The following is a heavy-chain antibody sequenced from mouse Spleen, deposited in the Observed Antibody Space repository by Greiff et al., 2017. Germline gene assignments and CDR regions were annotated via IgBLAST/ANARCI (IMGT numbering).Heavy chain of an antibody. Sequence: EVKLVESGGGLVKPGGSLKLSCAASGFTFSSYAMSWVRQTPEKRLEWVATISSGGSYTYYPDSVKGRFTISRDNAKNTLYLQMSSLRSEDTAMYYCARGGYYGSSRYYAMDYWGQGTSVTVSS. D-gene: IGHD1-1*01. CDR2: ISSGGSYT. CDR1: GFTFSSYA. V-gene: IGHV5-9-3*01. CDR3: ARGGYYGSSRYYAMDY. J-gene: IGHJ4*01.